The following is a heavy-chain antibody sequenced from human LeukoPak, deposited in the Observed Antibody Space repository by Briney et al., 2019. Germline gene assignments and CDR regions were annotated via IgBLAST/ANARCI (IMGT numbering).Heavy chain of an antibody. V-gene: IGHV3-30*03. J-gene: IGHJ4*02. CDR1: GFTFSSYG. D-gene: IGHD3-22*01. CDR3: AGDSSGYYYFGY. Sequence: GGSLRLSCAASGFTFSSYGMHWVRQAPGKGLEWVAVISYDGSNKYYADSVKGRFTISRDNSKNTLYLQMNSLRAEDTAVYYCAGDSSGYYYFGYWGQGTLVTVSS. CDR2: ISYDGSNK.